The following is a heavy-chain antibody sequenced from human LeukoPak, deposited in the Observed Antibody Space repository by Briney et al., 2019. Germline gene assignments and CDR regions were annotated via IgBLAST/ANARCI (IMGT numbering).Heavy chain of an antibody. V-gene: IGHV5-51*01. J-gene: IGHJ4*02. CDR2: IDPSDSDT. CDR3: ARQTAMGRSGDF. D-gene: IGHD5-18*01. CDR1: GYRFTNYW. Sequence: GESLKISCKASGYRFTNYWIGWVRQMPEKGLEWMGIIDPSDSDTRYTPSFQGQVTISADKSLTTAYLQWNSLKASDTAMYYCARQTAMGRSGDFWGQGTLVTVSS.